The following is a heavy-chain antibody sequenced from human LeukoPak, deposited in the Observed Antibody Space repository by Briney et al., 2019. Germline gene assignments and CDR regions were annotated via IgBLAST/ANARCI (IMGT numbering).Heavy chain of an antibody. J-gene: IGHJ6*02. CDR3: ARTFIAVATNYYYYGMDV. Sequence: SVKVSCKASGGTFSSYAISWVRQAPGQGLEWMGGTIPIFGTANYAQKFQGRVTITADESTSTAYMELSSLRSEDTAVYYCARTFIAVATNYYYYGMDVWGQGTTVTVSS. CDR2: TIPIFGTA. D-gene: IGHD6-19*01. V-gene: IGHV1-69*13. CDR1: GGTFSSYA.